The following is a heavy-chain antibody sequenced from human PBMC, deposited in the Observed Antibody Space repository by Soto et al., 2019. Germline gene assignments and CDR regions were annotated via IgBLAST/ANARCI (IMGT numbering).Heavy chain of an antibody. CDR2: IYYSGST. Sequence: SETLSLTCTVSGGSISSSSYYWGWIRQPPGKGLEWIGSIYYSGSTYYNPSLKSRVTISVDTSKNQFSLKLSSVTAADTAVYNCARPVNYDILIGYYRGFLAYWGKGTLVPVPS. CDR3: ARPVNYDILIGYYRGFLAY. J-gene: IGHJ4*02. V-gene: IGHV4-39*01. CDR1: GGSISSSSYY. D-gene: IGHD3-9*01.